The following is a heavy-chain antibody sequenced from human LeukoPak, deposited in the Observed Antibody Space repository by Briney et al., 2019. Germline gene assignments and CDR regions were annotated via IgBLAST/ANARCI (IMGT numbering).Heavy chain of an antibody. CDR2: ISYDGGKR. Sequence: QPGRSLRLSCAASGFNFRTYGMHWVRQAPGKGLEWVAFISYDGGKRYFGESVKGRFTISRDNAKNSLYLQMNSLRAEDTAVYYCARGADIMATIIDYWGQGTLVTVSS. CDR3: ARGADIMATIIDY. J-gene: IGHJ4*02. V-gene: IGHV3-30*03. CDR1: GFNFRTYG. D-gene: IGHD5-12*01.